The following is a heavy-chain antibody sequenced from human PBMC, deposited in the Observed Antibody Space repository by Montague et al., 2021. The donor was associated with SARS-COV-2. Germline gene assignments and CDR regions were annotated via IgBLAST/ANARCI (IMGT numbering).Heavy chain of an antibody. J-gene: IGHJ4*02. Sequence: SETLSLTCAVCGGSFSGYYWAWIRQSPGKGLEWIAEINDRGSTNYNFNPSLRSRVTISVDTSKSQFSLKLSSVSAADTGVYYCARWDPQTLTMIGLRGKSASDYWGQGTLVTVSS. CDR3: ARWDPQTLTMIGLRGKSASDY. V-gene: IGHV4-34*01. D-gene: IGHD4-23*01. CDR2: INDRGST. CDR1: GGSFSGYY.